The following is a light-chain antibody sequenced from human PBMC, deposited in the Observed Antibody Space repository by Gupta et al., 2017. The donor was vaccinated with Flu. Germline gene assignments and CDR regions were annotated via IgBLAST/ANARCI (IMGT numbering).Light chain of an antibody. CDR2: DVS. V-gene: IGLV2-14*01. CDR3: SSYTDSHTLL. Sequence: QSARTQPASVPGSPGQSITISCTGTSSDVGGYDSVSWYHQHPGKTPKVMIYDVSNRPSGVSNRFSGSKSGNTASLTISGLQAEDEADYYCSSYTDSHTLLFGGGTKLTVL. J-gene: IGLJ2*01. CDR1: SSDVGGYDS.